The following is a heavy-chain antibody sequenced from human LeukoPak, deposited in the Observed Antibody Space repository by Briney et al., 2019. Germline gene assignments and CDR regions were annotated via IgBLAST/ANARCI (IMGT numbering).Heavy chain of an antibody. J-gene: IGHJ6*02. CDR2: TYYRSKWYN. CDR3: AREAGDPLIYYYYYGMDV. Sequence: PSQTLSLTCAISGDSVSSNSDAWNWIRQSPSRGLEWLGRTYYRSKWYNDYAVSVKSRITINPDKSKNQFSLRLNSVTPEDTAVHYCAREAGDPLIYYYYYGMDVWGQGTTVTVSS. D-gene: IGHD7-27*01. CDR1: GDSVSSNSDA. V-gene: IGHV6-1*01.